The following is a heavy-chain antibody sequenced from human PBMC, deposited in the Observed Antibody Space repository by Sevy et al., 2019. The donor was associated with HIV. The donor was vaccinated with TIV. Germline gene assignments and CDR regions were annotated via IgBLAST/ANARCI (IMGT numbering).Heavy chain of an antibody. V-gene: IGHV3-7*01. J-gene: IGHJ4*02. CDR1: GFTFSANW. Sequence: GGSLRLSCAASGFTFSANWMNWVRQAPGKGREGVAKIKGDGSDKHYVDSVEGRLTISRDNAKNLLYLQMNSLRVEDTAVYYCAHETFGRFESWGQGTLVTVSS. CDR3: AHETFGRFES. CDR2: IKGDGSDK. D-gene: IGHD3-16*01.